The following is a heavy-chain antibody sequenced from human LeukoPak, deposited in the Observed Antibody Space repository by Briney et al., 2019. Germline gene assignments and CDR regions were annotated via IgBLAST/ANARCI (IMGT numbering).Heavy chain of an antibody. V-gene: IGHV3-23*01. CDR3: AKDLKQLGRSFDY. D-gene: IGHD6-6*01. CDR2: ISGSGGST. Sequence: GGSLRLSCAASGFTFSSYAMSWVRLAPGKGLEWVSAISGSGGSTYYADSVKGRFTIPRDNSKNTLYLQMNSLRAEDTAVYYCAKDLKQLGRSFDYWGQGTLVTVSS. CDR1: GFTFSSYA. J-gene: IGHJ4*02.